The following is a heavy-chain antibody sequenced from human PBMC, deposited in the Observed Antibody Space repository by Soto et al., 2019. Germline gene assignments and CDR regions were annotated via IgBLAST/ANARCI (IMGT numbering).Heavy chain of an antibody. J-gene: IGHJ4*02. V-gene: IGHV1-3*01. CDR2: INAGTGNT. CDR1: GYTFTSYA. Sequence: QVQLVQSGAEVKKPGASVKVSCKASGYTFTSYAMHWVRQAPGQRLEWMGWINAGTGNTKYSQKFQGRVTITRDTSASTAYMELSSLRSEDTAVYYCAREGGAYCGGDCYPGYWGQGTLVTVSS. D-gene: IGHD2-21*02. CDR3: AREGGAYCGGDCYPGY.